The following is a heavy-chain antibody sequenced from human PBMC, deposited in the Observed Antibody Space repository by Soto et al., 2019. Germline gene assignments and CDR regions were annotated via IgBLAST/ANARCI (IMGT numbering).Heavy chain of an antibody. CDR1: GGSISRDGFY. V-gene: IGHV4-31*03. J-gene: IGHJ6*02. Sequence: QVQLQESGPGLVKPSQTLSLTCTVSGGSISRDGFYWSWIRQHSGKGPEWIGYIYHSGSTYYNPSLKNRVTISVDTSKNHFYLSLSAGTAADTAVYYCARGGDYDLVEWGQGTTVTVSS. CDR2: IYHSGST. D-gene: IGHD3-3*01. CDR3: ARGGDYDLVE.